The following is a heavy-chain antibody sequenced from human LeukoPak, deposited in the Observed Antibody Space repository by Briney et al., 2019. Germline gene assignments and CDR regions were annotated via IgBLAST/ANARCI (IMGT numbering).Heavy chain of an antibody. D-gene: IGHD2-8*01. J-gene: IGHJ3*02. CDR2: ISWNSGSI. Sequence: GRSLRLSCAASGFTFDDYAMHWIRQALGKGLEWVSGISWNSGSIGYADSVKGRFTISRDNAKNSLYLQMNSLRAEDTALYYCAKESRMGAFDIWGQGTMVTVSS. V-gene: IGHV3-9*01. CDR3: AKESRMGAFDI. CDR1: GFTFDDYA.